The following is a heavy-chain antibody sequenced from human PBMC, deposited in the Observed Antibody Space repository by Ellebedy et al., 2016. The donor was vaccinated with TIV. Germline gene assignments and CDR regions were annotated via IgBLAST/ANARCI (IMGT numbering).Heavy chain of an antibody. V-gene: IGHV3-23*01. J-gene: IGHJ4*02. CDR1: GFSFSLSA. CDR2: INRDGQSS. Sequence: GESLKISXAASGFSFSLSAMSWVRHAPGKGLEWVSAINRDGQSSHYANSVKGRFTVSRDNSQNTLFLQMNSLRDEDSAIYFCVKGYFYDATAFLDWGQGTLVTVSS. D-gene: IGHD3-3*02. CDR3: VKGYFYDATAFLD.